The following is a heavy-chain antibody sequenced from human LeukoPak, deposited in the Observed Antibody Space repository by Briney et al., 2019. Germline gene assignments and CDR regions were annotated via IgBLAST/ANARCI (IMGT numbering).Heavy chain of an antibody. J-gene: IGHJ6*02. CDR2: ISGGGGST. Sequence: GGSLRLSCAASGFTFSSYAMSWVRQAPGKGLEWVSAISGGGGSTYYADSVKGRFTISRDNSKNTLYLQMNSLRAEDTAVYYCAKGLGGFGWFGELDYYYYYGMDVWGQGTTVTVSS. V-gene: IGHV3-23*01. CDR3: AKGLGGFGWFGELDYYYYYGMDV. D-gene: IGHD3-10*01. CDR1: GFTFSSYA.